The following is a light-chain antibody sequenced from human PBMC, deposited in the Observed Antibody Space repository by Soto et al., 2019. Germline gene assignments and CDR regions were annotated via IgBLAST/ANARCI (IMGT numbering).Light chain of an antibody. J-gene: IGLJ3*02. CDR1: SSNIGNNT. V-gene: IGLV1-44*01. Sequence: QSVLTQPPSASGTPGQRVTISCSGSSSNIGNNTVNWYQQLQGTAPKLLIYGNNHRTSGVPVRFSGSKSSTSASLANSGRQSQDEADYFCASWYDSLNSPVFGGGTKLTVL. CDR3: ASWYDSLNSPV. CDR2: GNN.